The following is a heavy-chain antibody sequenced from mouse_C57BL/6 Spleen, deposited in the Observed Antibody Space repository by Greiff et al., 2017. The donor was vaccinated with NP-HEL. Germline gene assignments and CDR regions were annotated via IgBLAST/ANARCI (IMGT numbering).Heavy chain of an antibody. CDR3: ANYYDYDAPYAMDY. CDR2: IYIGNGYT. Sequence: EVKLMESGAELVRPGSSVKMSCKTSGYTFTSYGINWVKQRPGQGLEWIGYIYIGNGYTEYNEKFKGKATLTSDTSSSTAYMQLSSLTSEDSAIYFCANYYDYDAPYAMDYWGQGTSVTVSS. V-gene: IGHV1-58*01. D-gene: IGHD2-4*01. CDR1: GYTFTSYG. J-gene: IGHJ4*01.